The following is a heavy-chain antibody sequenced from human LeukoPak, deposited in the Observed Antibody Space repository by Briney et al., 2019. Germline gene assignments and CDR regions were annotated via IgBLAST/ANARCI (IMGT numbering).Heavy chain of an antibody. CDR2: ISSLCCTL. V-gene: IGHV3-48*01. CDR1: GFTFSSYS. J-gene: IGHJ4*02. CDR3: ASLGDFWSGYYNEDFDY. Sequence: GGSLRLSCAASGFTFSSYSMNWVGQARGKGVEGVSYISSLCCTLSYADSFKCRFTISTDNANNSLYLQMNSLRAEDTAVYYCASLGDFWSGYYNEDFDYWGQGTLVTVSS. D-gene: IGHD3-3*01.